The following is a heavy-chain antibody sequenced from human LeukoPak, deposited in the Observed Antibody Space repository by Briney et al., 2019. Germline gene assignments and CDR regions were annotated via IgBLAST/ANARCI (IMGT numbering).Heavy chain of an antibody. CDR2: IGAFGDT. D-gene: IGHD3-10*01. CDR1: GFAFSSYD. CDR3: ARAASYNYNNRPYLFDS. V-gene: IGHV3-13*01. Sequence: GGSLRLSCAASGFAFSSYDMHWVRQASGKGLEWVSGIGAFGDTYYGVAVRGRFTISRDKAKNSLYLQMNSLGAGDTAVYFSARAASYNYNNRPYLFDSWGQGTLVAVSS. J-gene: IGHJ4*02.